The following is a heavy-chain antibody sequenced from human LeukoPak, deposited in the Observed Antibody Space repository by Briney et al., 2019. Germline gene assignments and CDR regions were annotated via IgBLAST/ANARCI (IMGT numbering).Heavy chain of an antibody. V-gene: IGHV3-48*01. D-gene: IGHD1-26*01. Sequence: GGSLRLSCAASGFTFSSYSMNWVRQAPGKGLEWVSYISGSSGTRYYADSVKGRFTISRDNAKNTLYLQMNSLRAEDTAVYYCARDASANDAFDIWGQGTMVTVSS. J-gene: IGHJ3*02. CDR3: ARDASANDAFDI. CDR1: GFTFSSYS. CDR2: ISGSSGTR.